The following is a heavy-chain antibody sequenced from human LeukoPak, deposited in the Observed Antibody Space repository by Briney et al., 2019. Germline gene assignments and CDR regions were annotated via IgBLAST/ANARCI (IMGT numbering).Heavy chain of an antibody. Sequence: SETLSLTCTVSGGSISSYYWSWIRQPPGKGLEWIGYIYYSGSTNYNPSLKSRVTISVDTSKNQFSLKLSSVTAADTAVYYCARGLRSRGGYFDFWGQGTLVTVSS. V-gene: IGHV4-59*08. CDR1: GGSISSYY. CDR2: IYYSGST. J-gene: IGHJ4*02. CDR3: ARGLRSRGGYFDF. D-gene: IGHD3-16*01.